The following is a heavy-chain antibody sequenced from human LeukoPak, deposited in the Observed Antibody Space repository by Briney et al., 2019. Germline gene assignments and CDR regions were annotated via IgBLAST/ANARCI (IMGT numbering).Heavy chain of an antibody. J-gene: IGHJ4*02. V-gene: IGHV4-4*07. D-gene: IGHD4-17*01. CDR3: ARDLYGDYGVFDY. Sequence: SETLSLTCTVSGGSISDYYWSWLRQPAGKGLEWIGRVHTSGSTNYNPSLKSRVTMSVDTSKNQFSLRLSTVTAADTAVYYCARDLYGDYGVFDYWGQGTLVTVSS. CDR2: VHTSGST. CDR1: GGSISDYY.